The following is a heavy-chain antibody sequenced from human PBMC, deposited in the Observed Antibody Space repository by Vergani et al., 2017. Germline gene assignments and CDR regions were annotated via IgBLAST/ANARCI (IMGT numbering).Heavy chain of an antibody. D-gene: IGHD2-2*01. CDR2: INPSGGST. Sequence: QVQLVQSGAEVKKPGASVKVSCKASGYTFTSHYMHWVRQAPGQGLEWMGIINPSGGSTSNAQKFQGRVTMTRDTSTSTVYMELSSLRSEETAVYYCARDSQYGSSTSCYVGRDWFDPWGQGTLVTVSS. V-gene: IGHV1-46*01. CDR3: ARDSQYGSSTSCYVGRDWFDP. CDR1: GYTFTSHY. J-gene: IGHJ5*02.